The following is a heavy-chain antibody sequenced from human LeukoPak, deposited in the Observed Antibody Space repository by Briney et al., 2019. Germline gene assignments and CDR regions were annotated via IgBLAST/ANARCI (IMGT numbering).Heavy chain of an antibody. Sequence: PSETLSLTCTVSGDSVSNGNYYWRWLRQPPGKALKWIGYIYYTGKTYYNPSLEGRVTILVDTSRNHFSVKLSSVTAVDTAVYYCARSQNYYGSGDYWSQGTLVTVSS. V-gene: IGHV4-61*03. CDR1: GDSVSNGNYY. CDR3: ARSQNYYGSGDY. J-gene: IGHJ4*02. D-gene: IGHD3-10*01. CDR2: IYYTGKT.